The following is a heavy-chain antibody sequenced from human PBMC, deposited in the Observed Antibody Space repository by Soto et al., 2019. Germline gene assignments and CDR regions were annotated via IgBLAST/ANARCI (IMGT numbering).Heavy chain of an antibody. V-gene: IGHV3-11*05. Sequence: QVPLEESGGGLVKPGGSLRLSCAASGFTFSDVYMSRIRQAPNKGLEYISYISSRGTSANYADSVKGRFTISRDNAKNSLYLQMNSLRAEDTAVYYCARDRGAVTGQYFDYWGQGALVTVSS. J-gene: IGHJ4*02. CDR1: GFTFSDVY. CDR2: ISSRGTSA. D-gene: IGHD6-19*01. CDR3: ARDRGAVTGQYFDY.